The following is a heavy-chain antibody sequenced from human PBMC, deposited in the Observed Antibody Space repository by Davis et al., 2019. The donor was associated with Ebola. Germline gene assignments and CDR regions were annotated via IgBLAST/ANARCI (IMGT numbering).Heavy chain of an antibody. D-gene: IGHD5-24*01. V-gene: IGHV3-30*04. CDR2: ISYDGSNK. J-gene: IGHJ6*02. CDR3: AKDGKMATIPYYYYYYGMDV. Sequence: GGSLRLSCAASGFTFSGSAMHWVRQAPGKGLEWVAVISYDGSNKYYADSVKGRFTISRDNSKNTLYLQMNSLRAEDTAVYYCAKDGKMATIPYYYYYYGMDVWGQGTTVTVSS. CDR1: GFTFSGSA.